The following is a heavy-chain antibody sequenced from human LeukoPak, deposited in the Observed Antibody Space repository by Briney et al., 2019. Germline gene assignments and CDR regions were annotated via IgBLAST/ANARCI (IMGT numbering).Heavy chain of an antibody. D-gene: IGHD2-15*01. CDR2: ISGSGGST. CDR1: GFTFSSYA. V-gene: IGHV3-23*01. Sequence: GGSLRLSCAASGFTFSSYAMSWVRQAPGKGLEWVSAISGSGGSTYYADSVKGRFTIYRDNSKNTLYLQMNSLRAEDTAVYYCAKSEGYCRGGSCYTYYYGMDVWGQGTTVTVSS. CDR3: AKSEGYCRGGSCYTYYYGMDV. J-gene: IGHJ6*02.